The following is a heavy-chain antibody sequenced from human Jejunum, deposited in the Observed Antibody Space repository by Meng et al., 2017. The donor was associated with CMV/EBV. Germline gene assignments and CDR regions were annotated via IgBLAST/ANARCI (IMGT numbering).Heavy chain of an antibody. CDR1: GFTLRSYS. J-gene: IGHJ4*02. CDR2: IYSGGDT. CDR3: ARDGDHYDFWSGADY. Sequence: SGFTLRSYSRIWGRRAPGKGLECVGIIYSGGDTYYADSVKGRFSISRDDSKSILYLQMNSLRPEDTAVYYCARDGDHYDFWSGADYWGQGTVVTVSS. V-gene: IGHV3-66*02. D-gene: IGHD3-3*01.